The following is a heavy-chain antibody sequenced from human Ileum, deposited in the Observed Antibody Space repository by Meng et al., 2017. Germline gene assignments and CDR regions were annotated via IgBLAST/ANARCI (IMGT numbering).Heavy chain of an antibody. V-gene: IGHV4-4*07. CDR3: ARHLWERTSSTWYDTFDI. Sequence: GSLRLSCTVSGGSISSYYWSWIRQSAGEGLEWMGRIYSSGTNKCNPSHESRVTMSLDTSKKQFSLKLRSVTAADTAVYFCARHLWERTSSTWYDTFDIWGQGTLVTVSS. D-gene: IGHD6-13*01. CDR2: IYSSGTN. J-gene: IGHJ3*02. CDR1: GGSISSYY.